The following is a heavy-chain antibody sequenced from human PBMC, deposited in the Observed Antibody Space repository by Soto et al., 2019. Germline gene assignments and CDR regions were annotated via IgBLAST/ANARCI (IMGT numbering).Heavy chain of an antibody. D-gene: IGHD2-15*01. Sequence: GGSLRLSCAASGFSFIAYRMNWVRQAPGKGLEWVSYISSSSSSMYYAGSVKGRFTISRDNAQNALFLQMNSLTDEDTAVYYCARDWTYCSGGSCYYGMDVWGQGTTVTVSS. CDR3: ARDWTYCSGGSCYYGMDV. CDR1: GFSFIAYR. J-gene: IGHJ6*02. CDR2: ISSSSSSM. V-gene: IGHV3-48*02.